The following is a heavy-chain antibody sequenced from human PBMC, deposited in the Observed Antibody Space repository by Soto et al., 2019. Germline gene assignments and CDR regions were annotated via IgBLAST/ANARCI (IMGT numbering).Heavy chain of an antibody. CDR3: ARPKRSGYDRGDSYYHTMDV. Sequence: QVQLVQSGAEVKKSGASVKVSCKASGGTSSNFVITWVRQVPGQGLEWLGGILPMFGAVKYAEKFQDRLTITADRSTKTAAMELGSLRSEDTAVYYGARPKRSGYDRGDSYYHTMDVWGHGTTVTVS. CDR1: GGTSSNFV. D-gene: IGHD3-3*01. V-gene: IGHV1-69*06. CDR2: ILPMFGAV. J-gene: IGHJ6*02.